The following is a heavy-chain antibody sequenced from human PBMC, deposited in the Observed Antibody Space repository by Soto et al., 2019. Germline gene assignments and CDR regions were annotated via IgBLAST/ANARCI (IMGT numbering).Heavy chain of an antibody. D-gene: IGHD4-17*01. Sequence: QVQLQESGPGLVKPSQTLSLTCTVSGGSISSGGYYWSWIRQHPGKGLEWIGYIYYSGSTYYNPSLKSRVTISVDTSKHQFSLKLSSVTAADTAVYYCARLYGDYVQYWYFDLWGRGTLVTVSS. CDR2: IYYSGST. J-gene: IGHJ2*01. CDR3: ARLYGDYVQYWYFDL. V-gene: IGHV4-31*03. CDR1: GGSISSGGYY.